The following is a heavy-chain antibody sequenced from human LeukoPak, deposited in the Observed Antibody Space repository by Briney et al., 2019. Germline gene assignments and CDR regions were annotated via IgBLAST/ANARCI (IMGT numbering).Heavy chain of an antibody. Sequence: GGALRLSFGAPGFTFSTYVMTWGPQAPGKGVGWVQVINGGSNTYYADSVKGRFTISRDNSKNTLYLQMSSLKAEDTALYYCAKDSTWIQLWLADWGQGTLVTVSS. J-gene: IGHJ4*02. D-gene: IGHD5-18*01. V-gene: IGHV3-23*01. CDR2: INGGSNT. CDR3: AKDSTWIQLWLAD. CDR1: GFTFSTYV.